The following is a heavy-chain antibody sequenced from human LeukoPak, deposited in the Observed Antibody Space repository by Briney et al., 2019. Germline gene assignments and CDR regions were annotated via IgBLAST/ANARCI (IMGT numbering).Heavy chain of an antibody. CDR2: ISGSGGST. V-gene: IGHV3-23*01. J-gene: IGHJ5*02. CDR1: GFTFSSYA. D-gene: IGHD6-13*01. CDR3: AKESFYSSSPPWFDP. Sequence: LSGGSLRLSCAASGFTFSSYAMSWVRQAPGKGLEWVSAISGSGGSTYYADSVKGRFTISRDNSKNTLYLQMNSLRAEDTAVYYCAKESFYSSSPPWFDPWGQGTLVTVSS.